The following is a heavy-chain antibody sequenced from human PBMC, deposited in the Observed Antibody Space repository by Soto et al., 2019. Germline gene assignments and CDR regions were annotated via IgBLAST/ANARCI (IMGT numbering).Heavy chain of an antibody. Sequence: SETLSLTCTLSGGSISSYYWSWIRQPPGKGLEWIGYIYYSGSTNYNPSLKSRVTISVDTSKTQFSLKLSSVTAADTAVYYCARVHPPYSYYMDVWGKGTTVTVSS. CDR1: GGSISSYY. J-gene: IGHJ6*03. CDR2: IYYSGST. V-gene: IGHV4-59*01. CDR3: ARVHPPYSYYMDV.